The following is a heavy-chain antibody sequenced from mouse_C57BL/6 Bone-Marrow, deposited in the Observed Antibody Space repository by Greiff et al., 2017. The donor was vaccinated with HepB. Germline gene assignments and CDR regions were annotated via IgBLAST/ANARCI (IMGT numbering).Heavy chain of an antibody. CDR1: GFSLSTFGMG. V-gene: IGHV8-8*01. J-gene: IGHJ4*01. CDR2: IWWDDDK. D-gene: IGHD1-1*01. Sequence: QVTLKESGPGILQPSQTLSLTCSFSGFSLSTFGMGVGWIRQPSGKGLEWLAHIWWDDDKYYHPALKSRLTISKDTSKNQVFLKIANVDTADTATYYCARIGFYYGSSYPYAMDYWGQGTSVTVSS. CDR3: ARIGFYYGSSYPYAMDY.